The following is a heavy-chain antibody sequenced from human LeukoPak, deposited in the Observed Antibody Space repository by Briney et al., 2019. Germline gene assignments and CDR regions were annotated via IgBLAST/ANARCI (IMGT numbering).Heavy chain of an antibody. Sequence: GRSLRLSCAVSGFAFSGYGMHWVRQAPGKGLEWVVVISYDGTTKHHADSVKGRLTLSRDSSKNTVFLQMNSLRLEDTAVYYCARERAYFDFWSGPAYWGQGTLVTVSS. CDR3: ARERAYFDFWSGPAY. CDR1: GFAFSGYG. J-gene: IGHJ4*02. CDR2: ISYDGTTK. D-gene: IGHD3-3*01. V-gene: IGHV3-30*03.